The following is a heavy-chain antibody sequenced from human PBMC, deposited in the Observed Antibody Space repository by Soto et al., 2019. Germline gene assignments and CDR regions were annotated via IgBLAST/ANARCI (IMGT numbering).Heavy chain of an antibody. CDR3: AQAQWELLRAFAY. CDR1: GFSLTRSEVG. D-gene: IGHD1-26*01. Sequence: QITLKESGPTLVKPTQTLTLTCTFSGFSLTRSEVGVGWSCQPPGKALEWLALISGDDEKLYRPSLKTRLTIARHTSENPVVVTMTNMDPVDTVTYYCAQAQWELLRAFAYWGPGTIVSVS. CDR2: ISGDDEK. V-gene: IGHV2-5*02. J-gene: IGHJ3*01.